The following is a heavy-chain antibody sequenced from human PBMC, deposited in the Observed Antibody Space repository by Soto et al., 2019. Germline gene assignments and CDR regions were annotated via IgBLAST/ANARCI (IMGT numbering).Heavy chain of an antibody. CDR3: AKAGYDSSGYYHFDY. J-gene: IGHJ4*02. CDR1: GFTFSSYG. Sequence: QVQLVESGGGVVQPGRSLRLSCAASGFTFSSYGMHWVRQAPGKGLEWVAVISYDGSNKYYADSVKGRFTISRDNSKNTLYLQMNSLRAEDTAVYYCAKAGYDSSGYYHFDYWGQGTLVTVSS. D-gene: IGHD3-22*01. V-gene: IGHV3-30*18. CDR2: ISYDGSNK.